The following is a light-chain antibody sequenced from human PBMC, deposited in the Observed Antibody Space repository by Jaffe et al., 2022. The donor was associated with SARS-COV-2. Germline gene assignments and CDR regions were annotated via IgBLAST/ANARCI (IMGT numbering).Light chain of an antibody. CDR2: RTN. Sequence: QSVLTQPPSVSGTPGQRVTISCSGSSSNIGSNYVYWYQQLPGSAPKFFIYRTNQRPSGVPDRFSGSKSGTSASLAISGLRSEDEAVYYCAAWDDSLSGSHVVFGGGTKLTVL. J-gene: IGLJ2*01. V-gene: IGLV1-47*01. CDR3: AAWDDSLSGSHVV. CDR1: SSNIGSNY.